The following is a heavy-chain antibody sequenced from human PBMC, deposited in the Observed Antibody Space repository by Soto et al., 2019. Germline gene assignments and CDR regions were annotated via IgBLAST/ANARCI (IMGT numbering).Heavy chain of an antibody. CDR2: ISYDGSNK. D-gene: IGHD6-13*01. Sequence: GGSLRLSCAASGFTFSSYGMHWVRQAPGKGLEWVAVISYDGSNKYYADSVKGRFTISRDNSKNTLYLQMNSLRAEDTAVYYCAKDRGVYAAAWFYYYGMDVWGQGTTVTVSS. CDR1: GFTFSSYG. V-gene: IGHV3-30*18. J-gene: IGHJ6*02. CDR3: AKDRGVYAAAWFYYYGMDV.